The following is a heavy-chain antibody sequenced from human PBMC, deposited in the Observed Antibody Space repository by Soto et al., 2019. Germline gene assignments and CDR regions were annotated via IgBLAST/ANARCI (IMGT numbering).Heavy chain of an antibody. CDR3: ARGGLQHALAV. CDR1: GFTFSNYW. Sequence: EVQLVESGGGLVQPGGSLRLSCAASGFTFSNYWMYWVRQAPGKGLVWVSRVNNDGTDTTHADSVKGRFTISRDNAENTLYLQLNSLRDEDTAVYYCARGGLQHALAVGGQGSTVTVSS. V-gene: IGHV3-74*03. CDR2: VNNDGTDT. J-gene: IGHJ6*02. D-gene: IGHD6-13*01.